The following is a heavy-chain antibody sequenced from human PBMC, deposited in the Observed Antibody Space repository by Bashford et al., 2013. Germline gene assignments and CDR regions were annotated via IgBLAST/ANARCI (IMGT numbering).Heavy chain of an antibody. D-gene: IGHD3-9*01. CDR3: ARGGDILTGSPIDY. J-gene: IGHJ4*02. CDR1: GGSISSYY. V-gene: IGHV4-59*01. Sequence: SETLSLTCTVSGGSISSYYWSWIRQPPGKGLEWIGSIYYSGSTYYNPSLKSRVTISVDTSKNQFSLKLSSVTAADTAVYYCARGGDILTGSPIDYWGQGTLVTVSS. CDR2: IYYSGST.